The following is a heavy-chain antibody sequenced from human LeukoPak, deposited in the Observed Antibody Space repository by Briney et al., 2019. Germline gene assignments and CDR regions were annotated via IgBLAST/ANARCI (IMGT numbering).Heavy chain of an antibody. CDR3: AKIPARIVEGGNKASYYFDY. Sequence: GGSPRLSCAASGFTFSSYAMSWVRQAPGKGLEWVSAISGSGGSTYYADSVKGRFTISRDNSKNTLYLQMNSLRAEDTAVYYCAKIPARIVEGGNKASYYFDYWGQGTLVTVSS. CDR2: ISGSGGST. CDR1: GFTFSSYA. V-gene: IGHV3-23*01. D-gene: IGHD2-21*01. J-gene: IGHJ4*02.